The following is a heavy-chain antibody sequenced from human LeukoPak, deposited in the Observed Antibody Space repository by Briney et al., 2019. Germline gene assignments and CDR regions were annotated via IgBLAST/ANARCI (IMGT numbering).Heavy chain of an antibody. V-gene: IGHV3-23*01. CDR2: ISNGGGST. CDR1: GFTLSSYP. Sequence: TGGSLRLSCAASGFTLSSYPVTWVRQAPRKGLEWVSAISNGGGSTNYADSVKGRFTISRDDPMNTVFLQMNSLRAEDTAVYYCATGGPGFLEWLPLDNWGQGTLATVSS. D-gene: IGHD3-3*01. CDR3: ATGGPGFLEWLPLDN. J-gene: IGHJ4*02.